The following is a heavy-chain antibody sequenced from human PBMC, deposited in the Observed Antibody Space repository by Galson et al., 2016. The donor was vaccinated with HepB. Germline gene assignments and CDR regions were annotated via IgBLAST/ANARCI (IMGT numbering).Heavy chain of an antibody. CDR2: MYNSGSP. Sequence: SETLSLTCTISGGSVSSGSYYWSWIRQPPGKGLEWIGYMYNSGSPNYNPSLKSRVTISVDTSNNQFSLKLSSVTAADTAVYYCARDSITILGVWGQGTVVTVST. CDR3: ARDSITILGV. CDR1: GGSVSSGSYY. V-gene: IGHV4-61*01. D-gene: IGHD3-3*01. J-gene: IGHJ3*01.